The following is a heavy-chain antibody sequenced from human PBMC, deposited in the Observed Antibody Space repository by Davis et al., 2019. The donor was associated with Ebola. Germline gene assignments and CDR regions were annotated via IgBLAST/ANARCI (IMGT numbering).Heavy chain of an antibody. J-gene: IGHJ4*02. CDR3: ARDPDITYYYDSSSLY. CDR2: ISYDGSNK. CDR1: GFTFSSYG. V-gene: IGHV3-30*03. D-gene: IGHD3-22*01. Sequence: GESLKISCAASGFTFSSYGMHWVRQAPGKGLEWVAVISYDGSNKYYADSVKGRFTISRDNSKNTLYLQMNSLRAEDTAVYYCARDPDITYYYDSSSLYWGQGTLVTVSS.